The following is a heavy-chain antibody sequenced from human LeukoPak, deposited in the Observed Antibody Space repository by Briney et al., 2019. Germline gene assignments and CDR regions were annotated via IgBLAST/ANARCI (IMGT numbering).Heavy chain of an antibody. CDR3: ARDYNSRAAAGGY. Sequence: GASVKVSCKASGYTFTGYYMHWVRQAPGQGLEWMGWINPNSGGTNYAQKFQGRVTMTRDTSISTAYMELSRLRSDDTAVYYCARDYNSRAAAGGYWGQGTLVTVSS. J-gene: IGHJ4*02. V-gene: IGHV1-2*02. CDR1: GYTFTGYY. CDR2: INPNSGGT. D-gene: IGHD6-13*01.